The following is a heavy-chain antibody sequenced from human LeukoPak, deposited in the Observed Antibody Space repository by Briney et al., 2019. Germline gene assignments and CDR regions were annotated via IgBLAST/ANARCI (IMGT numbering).Heavy chain of an antibody. CDR3: ARPGERSRRDWNLDQ. Sequence: GESLQISCKVSGDSFSNYWIGWLRQVPGKGLEGMGIVYPHDSDTRYSPSFQGQVTISADKSISTAYLQWSSLKASDTAVYYCARPGERSRRDWNLDQWGQGTLVTVSS. D-gene: IGHD1-1*01. J-gene: IGHJ4*02. CDR2: VYPHDSDT. CDR1: GDSFSNYW. V-gene: IGHV5-51*01.